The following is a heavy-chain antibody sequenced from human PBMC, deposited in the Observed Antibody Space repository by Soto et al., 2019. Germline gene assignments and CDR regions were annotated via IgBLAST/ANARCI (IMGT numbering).Heavy chain of an antibody. CDR1: GYSFTTYW. D-gene: IGHD3-9*01. J-gene: IGHJ6*02. CDR2: IYPGDSDT. CDR3: ARFGDILTGYSHDMDV. Sequence: PGESLKISCEGSGYSFTTYWMGWVRLMPGKGLEWMGIIYPGDSDTRYSPPFQGQVSISVDKSTRTAFLQWGSLKASDTAIYYCARFGDILTGYSHDMDVWGQGTTVTVSS. V-gene: IGHV5-51*01.